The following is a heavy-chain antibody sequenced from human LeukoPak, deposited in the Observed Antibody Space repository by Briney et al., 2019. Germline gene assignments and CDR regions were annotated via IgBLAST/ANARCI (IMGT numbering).Heavy chain of an antibody. CDR2: IKQDGSEK. Sequence: GGSLRLSCAASGFTFSSYWMSWVRQAPGKGLEWVANIKQDGSEKYYVDSVKGRFTISRDNAKNSLYLQMNSLRAEDTAVYYCARESRDYYYDSSGYSIDAFDIWGQGTMVTVSS. V-gene: IGHV3-7*01. J-gene: IGHJ3*02. CDR1: GFTFSSYW. CDR3: ARESRDYYYDSSGYSIDAFDI. D-gene: IGHD3-22*01.